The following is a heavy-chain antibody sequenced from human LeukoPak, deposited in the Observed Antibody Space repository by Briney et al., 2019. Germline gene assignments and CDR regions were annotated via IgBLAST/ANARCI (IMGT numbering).Heavy chain of an antibody. D-gene: IGHD2-2*01. J-gene: IGHJ4*02. V-gene: IGHV3-48*01. CDR3: ARDRPIVVEPAAIIF. Sequence: GGSLRLSSAASGFTFSSYSMNWVRQAPGKGLEWVSYISSSSSTIYYADSVKGRFTISRDNAKNSLYLQMNSLRAEDTAVYYCARDRPIVVEPAAIIFWGQGTLVTVSS. CDR1: GFTFSSYS. CDR2: ISSSSSTI.